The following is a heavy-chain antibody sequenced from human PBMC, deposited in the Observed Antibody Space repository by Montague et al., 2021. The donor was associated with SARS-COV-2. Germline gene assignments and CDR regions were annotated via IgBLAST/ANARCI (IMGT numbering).Heavy chain of an antibody. J-gene: IGHJ2*01. V-gene: IGHV4-4*07. Sequence: SETLSLTCSVSGDSISRYYWCWIRQPDGKGLEWIGRSYTGGYVNYNPALQSRVSMSVDTSKTQVSLNVTSVTAADTAVYYCAGAIWHLDVWGRGILVTVSS. CDR1: GDSISRYY. CDR3: AGAIWHLDV. CDR2: SYTGGYV.